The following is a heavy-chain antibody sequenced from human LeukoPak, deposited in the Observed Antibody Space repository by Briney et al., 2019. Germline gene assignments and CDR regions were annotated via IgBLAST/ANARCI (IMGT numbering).Heavy chain of an antibody. CDR1: GFTFSSYS. J-gene: IGHJ4*02. CDR3: ARDISPPPYFDY. Sequence: GGSLRLSCAPSGFTFSSYSMNWVRQAPGKGLEWVSSISSSSSYIYYADSVKGRFTISRDNAKNSLYLQMNSLRAEDTAVYYCARDISPPPYFDYWGQGTLVTVSS. CDR2: ISSSSSYI. V-gene: IGHV3-21*01.